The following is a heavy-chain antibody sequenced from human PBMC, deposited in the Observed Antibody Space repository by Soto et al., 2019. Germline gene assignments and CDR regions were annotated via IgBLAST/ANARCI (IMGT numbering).Heavy chain of an antibody. CDR3: ARTRAARVFGRLINNWFDP. Sequence: SETLSLTCAVYGGSFSGYYWSWIRQPPGKGLEWIGEINHSGSTNYNPSLKSRVTISVDTSKNQFSLKLSSVTAADTAVYYCARTRAARVFGRLINNWFDPWGQGTLVTVSS. J-gene: IGHJ5*02. V-gene: IGHV4-34*01. CDR1: GGSFSGYY. CDR2: INHSGST. D-gene: IGHD6-6*01.